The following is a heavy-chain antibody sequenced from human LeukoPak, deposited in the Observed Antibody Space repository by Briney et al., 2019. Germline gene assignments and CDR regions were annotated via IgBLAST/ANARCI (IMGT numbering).Heavy chain of an antibody. Sequence: QAGGSLRLSCTASGFTFGDYAMSWFRQAPGKGLEWVGFIRSKAYGGTTEYAASVKGRFTISRDDSKSIAYLQMNSLKTEDTAVYYCTRELPYYDSSGYYFEGYFDYWGQGTLVTVSS. D-gene: IGHD3-22*01. V-gene: IGHV3-49*03. J-gene: IGHJ4*02. CDR1: GFTFGDYA. CDR2: IRSKAYGGTT. CDR3: TRELPYYDSSGYYFEGYFDY.